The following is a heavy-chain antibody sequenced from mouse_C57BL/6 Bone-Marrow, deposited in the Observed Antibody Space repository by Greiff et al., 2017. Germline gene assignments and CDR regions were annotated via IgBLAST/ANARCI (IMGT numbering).Heavy chain of an antibody. CDR2: IHPNSGST. J-gene: IGHJ3*01. V-gene: IGHV1-64*01. CDR3: ANYYGSSGFAY. CDR1: GYTFTSYW. Sequence: VQLQQPGAELVKPGASVKLSCTASGYTFTSYWMHWVKQRPGQGLEWIGMIHPNSGSTNYNEKFKSKATLTVDKSSSTAYMQLISLTSEDSAVYYCANYYGSSGFAYWGQGTLVTVSA. D-gene: IGHD1-1*01.